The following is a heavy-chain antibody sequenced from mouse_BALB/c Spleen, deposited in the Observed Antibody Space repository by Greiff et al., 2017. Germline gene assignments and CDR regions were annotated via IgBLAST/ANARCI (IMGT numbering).Heavy chain of an antibody. CDR1: GYTFTDYA. V-gene: IGHV1S137*01. J-gene: IGHJ2*01. CDR2: ISTYYGDA. Sequence: VKLLESGAELVRPGVSVKISCKGSGYTFTDYAMHWVKQSHAKSLEWIGVISTYYGDASYNQKFKGKATMTVDKSSSTAYMELARLTSEDSAIYYCAREGDYGYEFDYWGQGTTLTVSS. CDR3: AREGDYGYEFDY. D-gene: IGHD2-2*01.